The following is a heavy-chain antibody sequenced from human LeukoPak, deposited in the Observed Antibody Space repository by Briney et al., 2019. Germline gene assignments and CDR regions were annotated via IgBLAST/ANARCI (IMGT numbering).Heavy chain of an antibody. Sequence: SVKLSCKASGGTFSSYAISWVRQAPGQGLEWMGGIIPIFGTANYAQKFQGRVTITADESTSTAYMELSSLRSEDTAVYYCARGEASFTIVDYFDYWGQGTLVTVSS. V-gene: IGHV1-69*01. CDR2: IIPIFGTA. CDR3: ARGEASFTIVDYFDY. D-gene: IGHD2-2*01. J-gene: IGHJ4*02. CDR1: GGTFSSYA.